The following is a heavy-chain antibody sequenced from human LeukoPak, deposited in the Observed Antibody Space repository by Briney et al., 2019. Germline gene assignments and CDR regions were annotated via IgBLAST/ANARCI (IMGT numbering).Heavy chain of an antibody. CDR3: AKDQGTTSYYGMDV. CDR2: FDPEDGET. Sequence: ASVKVSCKVSGYTLTELSMHWVRQAPGKGLEWMGGFDPEDGETIYAQKFQGRVTMTEDTSTDTAYMELNSLRAGDTAVYYCAKDQGTTSYYGMDVWGQGTTVTVSS. V-gene: IGHV1-24*01. CDR1: GYTLTELS. J-gene: IGHJ6*02. D-gene: IGHD4-17*01.